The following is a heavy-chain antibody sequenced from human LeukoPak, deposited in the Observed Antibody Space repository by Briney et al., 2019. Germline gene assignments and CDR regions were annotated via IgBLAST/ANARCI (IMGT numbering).Heavy chain of an antibody. CDR3: ARNREQWVVRDFDY. J-gene: IGHJ4*02. CDR1: GGSISSSNYY. V-gene: IGHV4-39*01. Sequence: PSETLSLTCTVSGGSISSSNYYWGWIRQPPGKGLEWMGNIYYSGTTYYNPSLKSRVTISADTSKNQFSLKLSSVTAADTAVYYCARNREQWVVRDFDYWGQGTLGTVSS. D-gene: IGHD6-19*01. CDR2: IYYSGTT.